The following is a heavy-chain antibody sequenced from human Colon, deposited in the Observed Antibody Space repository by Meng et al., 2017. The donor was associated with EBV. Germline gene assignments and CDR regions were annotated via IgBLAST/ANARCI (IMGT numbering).Heavy chain of an antibody. CDR2: FYFDGTI. J-gene: IGHJ4*02. CDR3: ARRQGGAAFDY. CDR1: GDSISRSYYY. V-gene: IGHV4-39*07. D-gene: IGHD1-26*01. Sequence: HLPPQGSGPGLVKPSETLSLTCSVSGDSISRSYYYWGWIRQSPGKGLEWLGSFYFDGTIYYNPSLESRLTISKDTSKNQFSLRLTSLTAADTAVYYCARRQGGAAFDYWGQGTLVTVSS.